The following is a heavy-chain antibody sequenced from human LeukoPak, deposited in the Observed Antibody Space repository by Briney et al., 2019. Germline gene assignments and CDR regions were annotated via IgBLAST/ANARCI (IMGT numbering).Heavy chain of an antibody. CDR1: GFTFSNAW. Sequence: GGSLRLSCAASGFTFSNAWMSWVRQAPGKGLEWVSYITRSSSARYYADAVKGRFTISRDNSKNTLYLQMNSLRAEDTAVYYCAKDALGTYYDFWSGHNTIFDYWGQGTLVTVSS. CDR2: ITRSSSAR. V-gene: IGHV3-48*01. J-gene: IGHJ4*02. CDR3: AKDALGTYYDFWSGHNTIFDY. D-gene: IGHD3-3*01.